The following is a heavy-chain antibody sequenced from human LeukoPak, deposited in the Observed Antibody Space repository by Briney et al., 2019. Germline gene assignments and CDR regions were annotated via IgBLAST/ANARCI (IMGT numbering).Heavy chain of an antibody. CDR2: IYTSGST. Sequence: SETLSLTCTVSGGSISSYYWSWIRQPAGKGLERIGRIYTSGSTNYNPSLKSRVTMSVDTSKNQFSLKLSSVTAADTAVYYCAREAGGSSSLYFQHWGQGTLVTVSS. J-gene: IGHJ1*01. CDR1: GGSISSYY. CDR3: AREAGGSSSLYFQH. D-gene: IGHD6-6*01. V-gene: IGHV4-4*07.